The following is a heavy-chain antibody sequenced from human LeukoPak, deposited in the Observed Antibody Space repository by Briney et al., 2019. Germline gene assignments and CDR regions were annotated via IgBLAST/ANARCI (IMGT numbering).Heavy chain of an antibody. CDR2: IHKNAIT. J-gene: IGHJ3*02. V-gene: IGHV3-23*05. Sequence: PGGSLRLSCAASGFTFDDFGMAWVRQVPGKGLEWVSVIHKNAITYYADTVKGRFTISRDNSKNTLYLQMNSLRAEDTAVYYCARWLQLLNAFDIWGQGTMVTVSS. D-gene: IGHD5-24*01. CDR3: ARWLQLLNAFDI. CDR1: GFTFDDFG.